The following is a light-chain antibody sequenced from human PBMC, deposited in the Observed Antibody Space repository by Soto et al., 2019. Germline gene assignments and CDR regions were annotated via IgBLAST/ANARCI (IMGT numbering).Light chain of an antibody. CDR1: GSDVGAYYY. Sequence: QSALPQPASVSGSPGQSITISCTGTGSDVGAYYYVSWYQQHPVKAPKLMIYEVSNRPSGVSNRFSGSKSGTTASLSISGRQDEDEADYYCMSYTTISTYVFGTGTKVTVL. CDR3: MSYTTISTYV. V-gene: IGLV2-14*01. J-gene: IGLJ1*01. CDR2: EVS.